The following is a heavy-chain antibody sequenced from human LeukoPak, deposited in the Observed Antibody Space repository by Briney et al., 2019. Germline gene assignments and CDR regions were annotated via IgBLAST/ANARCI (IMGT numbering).Heavy chain of an antibody. Sequence: SETLSLTCIVSGGSISSYYWSWIRQPPGKGLEWIGYIFYSGSTNYNPSLKSRVTISVDTSKNQFSLKLSSVTAADTAVYYCASGGGGTYFNWFDPWDQGTLVTVSS. V-gene: IGHV4-59*08. CDR3: ASGGGGTYFNWFDP. J-gene: IGHJ5*02. CDR2: IFYSGST. CDR1: GGSISSYY. D-gene: IGHD1-26*01.